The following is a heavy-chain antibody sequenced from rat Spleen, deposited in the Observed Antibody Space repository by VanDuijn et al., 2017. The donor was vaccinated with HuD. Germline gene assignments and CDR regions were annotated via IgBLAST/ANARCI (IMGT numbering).Heavy chain of an antibody. CDR1: GFTFSNYG. CDR3: AKDGSRYGYTYFDY. J-gene: IGHJ2*01. Sequence: EVQLVESGGGLVQPGRSLKLSCAASGFTFSNYGMAWVRQAPTKGLEWVASISTGGGTYYPDSVKGRFTISRDNAENTVYLQMDSLRSEDTATYYCAKDGSRYGYTYFDYWGQGVMVTVSS. CDR2: ISTGGGT. V-gene: IGHV5S13*01. D-gene: IGHD1-4*01.